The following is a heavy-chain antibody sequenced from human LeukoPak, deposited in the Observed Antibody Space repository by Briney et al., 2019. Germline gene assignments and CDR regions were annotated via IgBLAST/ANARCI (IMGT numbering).Heavy chain of an antibody. V-gene: IGHV3-48*03. CDR1: GFTFSSYE. CDR3: ARGRLYGGTAAVDY. CDR2: ISSSGSTI. J-gene: IGHJ4*02. Sequence: PGGSLRLSCAASGFTFSSYEMNWVRQAPGKGLEWVSYISSSGSTIYYADSVKGRFTISRDNAKNSLYLQMNSLRAEDTAVYYCARGRLYGGTAAVDYWGQGTLVTVSS. D-gene: IGHD4-23*01.